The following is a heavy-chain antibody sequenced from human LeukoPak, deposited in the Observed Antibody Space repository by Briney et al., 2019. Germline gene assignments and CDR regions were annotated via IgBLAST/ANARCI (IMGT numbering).Heavy chain of an antibody. V-gene: IGHV1-18*01. D-gene: IGHD3-3*01. CDR2: ISAYNGNT. CDR3: ARSSITIFGVVTNIDY. J-gene: IGHJ4*02. Sequence: ASVKVSCKASGYTFTSYGISWVRQAPGQGLEWMGWISAYNGNTNYAQKLQGRVTMTTDTSTSTAYMGLRSLRSDDTAVYYCARSSITIFGVVTNIDYWGQGTLVTVSS. CDR1: GYTFTSYG.